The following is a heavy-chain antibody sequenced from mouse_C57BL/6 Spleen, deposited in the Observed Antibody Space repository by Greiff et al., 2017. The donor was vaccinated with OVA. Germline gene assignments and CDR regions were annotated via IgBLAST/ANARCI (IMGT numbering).Heavy chain of an antibody. Sequence: LVESGAELVRPGASVTLSCKASGYTFTDYEMHWVKQTPVHGLEWIGAIDPETGGTAYNQKFKGKAILTADKSSSTAYMELRSLTSEDSAVYYCTSPPTTGFDYWGQGTTLTVSS. CDR2: IDPETGGT. J-gene: IGHJ2*01. CDR1: GYTFTDYE. D-gene: IGHD1-1*01. V-gene: IGHV1-15*01. CDR3: TSPPTTGFDY.